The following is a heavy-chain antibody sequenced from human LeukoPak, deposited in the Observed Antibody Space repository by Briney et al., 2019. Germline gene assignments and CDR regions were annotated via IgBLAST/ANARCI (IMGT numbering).Heavy chain of an antibody. CDR1: GYTFTSYG. Sequence: GASVKVSCKASGYTFTSYGISWVRQAPGQGLEWMGWISAYNGNTNYAQKLQGRVTMTTDTSTSTAYMELRSLRSDDTAVYYCARGVRDYYDSSGYKLMDYWGQGTLVTVSS. CDR3: ARGVRDYYDSSGYKLMDY. J-gene: IGHJ4*02. CDR2: ISAYNGNT. D-gene: IGHD3-22*01. V-gene: IGHV1-18*01.